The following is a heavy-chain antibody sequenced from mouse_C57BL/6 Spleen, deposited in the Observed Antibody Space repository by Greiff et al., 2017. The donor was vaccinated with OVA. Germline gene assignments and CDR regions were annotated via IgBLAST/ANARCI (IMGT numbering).Heavy chain of an antibody. CDR3: ARLITTDYYAMDY. V-gene: IGHV3-6*01. Sequence: VQLQQSGPGLVKPSQSLSLTCSVTGYSITSGYYWNWIRQFPGNKLEWMGYISYDGSNNYNPSLKNRISITRDTSKNQFFLKLNSVTTEDTATYYCARLITTDYYAMDYWGQGTSVTVSS. D-gene: IGHD2-4*01. CDR2: ISYDGSN. CDR1: GYSITSGYY. J-gene: IGHJ4*01.